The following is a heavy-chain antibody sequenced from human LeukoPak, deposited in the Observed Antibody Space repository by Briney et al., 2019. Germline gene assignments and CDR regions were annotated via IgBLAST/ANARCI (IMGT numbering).Heavy chain of an antibody. D-gene: IGHD3-10*01. CDR3: ARADQGWFGED. CDR1: GFTFSSYA. V-gene: IGHV3-30-3*01. CDR2: ISYDGSNK. Sequence: PGGSLRLSCAASGFTFSSYAMHWVRQAPGKGLEWVAVISYDGSNKYYADSVKGRFTISRDNAKNSLYLQMNSLRAEDTAVYYCARADQGWFGEDWGQGTLVTVSS. J-gene: IGHJ4*02.